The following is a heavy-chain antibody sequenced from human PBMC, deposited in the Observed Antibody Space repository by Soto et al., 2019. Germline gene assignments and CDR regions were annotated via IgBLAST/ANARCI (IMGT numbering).Heavy chain of an antibody. CDR2: ISYDGSDK. CDR3: AKVTGYCSSSSCRRDYYYYYGMDV. CDR1: GFTFSNYG. D-gene: IGHD2-2*01. Sequence: GWSLRLSCAASGFTFSNYGMHWVRQAPGKGLEWVAVISYDGSDKYYADSVKGRFSISRDNSKNTLYLQMNSLRAEDTAVYYCAKVTGYCSSSSCRRDYYYYYGMDVWGQGTTVTVSS. V-gene: IGHV3-30*18. J-gene: IGHJ6*02.